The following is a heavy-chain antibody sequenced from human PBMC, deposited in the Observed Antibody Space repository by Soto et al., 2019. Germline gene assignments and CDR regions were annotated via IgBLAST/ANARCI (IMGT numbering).Heavy chain of an antibody. J-gene: IGHJ6*03. Sequence: GGSLRLSCAASGFTFSSYSMNWVRQAPGKGLEWVSSISSSSSYIYYADSVKGRFTISRDDAKNSLYLQMNSLRAEDTAVYYCAREAPIVATNYYYMDVWGKGTTVTVSS. D-gene: IGHD5-12*01. CDR1: GFTFSSYS. V-gene: IGHV3-21*01. CDR3: AREAPIVATNYYYMDV. CDR2: ISSSSSYI.